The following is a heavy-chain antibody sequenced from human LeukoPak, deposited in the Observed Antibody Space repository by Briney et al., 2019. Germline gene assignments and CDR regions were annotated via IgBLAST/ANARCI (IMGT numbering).Heavy chain of an antibody. CDR1: GYSFSNFG. J-gene: IGHJ3*02. CDR2: ISVYNGNP. D-gene: IGHD3-22*01. V-gene: IGHV1-18*01. Sequence: GASVKVSCKASGYSFSNFGISWVRQAPGQGPEWLGWISVYNGNPSYAQKVQGRVTITADKSTSTAYMELSSLRSEDTAVYYCARGGYYYDSSGYSLDAFDIWGQGTMVTVSS. CDR3: ARGGYYYDSSGYSLDAFDI.